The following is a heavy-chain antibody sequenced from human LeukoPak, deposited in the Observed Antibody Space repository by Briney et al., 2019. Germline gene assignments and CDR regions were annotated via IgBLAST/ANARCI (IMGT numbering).Heavy chain of an antibody. CDR3: AGPGAARLDY. D-gene: IGHD6-6*01. J-gene: IGHJ4*02. V-gene: IGHV4-39*01. CDR2: IYYSGST. Sequence: PSETLSLTCTVSGGSISSSSYYWGWIRQPPGKGLEWIGTIYYSGSTYYNPSLKSRVSISIDTSKNQFSLNLNSVTAADTALYYCAGPGAARLDYWGQGTLVTVSS. CDR1: GGSISSSSYY.